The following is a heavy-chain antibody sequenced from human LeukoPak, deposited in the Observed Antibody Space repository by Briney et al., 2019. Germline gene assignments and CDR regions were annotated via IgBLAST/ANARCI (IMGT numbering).Heavy chain of an antibody. V-gene: IGHV1-3*03. J-gene: IGHJ6*03. CDR1: GYTFTSYA. CDR2: INAGNGNT. CDR3: ARDRGVGYYYYMDV. Sequence: GASVTVSCKASGYTFTSYAMHWVRQAPGQRLEWMGWINAGNGNTKYSQEFQGRVTITRDTSASTAYMELSSLRSEDMAVYYCARDRGVGYYYYMDVWGKGTTVTVSS. D-gene: IGHD1-26*01.